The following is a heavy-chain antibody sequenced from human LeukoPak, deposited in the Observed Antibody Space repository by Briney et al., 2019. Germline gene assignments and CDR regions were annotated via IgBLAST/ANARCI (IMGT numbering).Heavy chain of an antibody. J-gene: IGHJ4*02. V-gene: IGHV3-30-3*01. D-gene: IGHD3-10*01. CDR3: AREGYYGSGSPPSLYFDY. CDR2: TSSDLNVK. Sequence: PGGSLGLSCAASGFTFRNYVIHWVRQAPGKGLEWVAVTSSDLNVKLYADSVKGRFTISRDNSRSTLYSQMNSLRPEDTAIYYCAREGYYGSGSPPSLYFDYWGQGTLVTVSS. CDR1: GFTFRNYV.